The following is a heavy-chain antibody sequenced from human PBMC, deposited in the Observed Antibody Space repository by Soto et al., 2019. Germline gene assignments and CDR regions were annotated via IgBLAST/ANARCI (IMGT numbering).Heavy chain of an antibody. V-gene: IGHV4-34*01. D-gene: IGHD2-21*01. CDR3: AREVRARRPWFDP. J-gene: IGHJ5*02. Sequence: NPSETLSLTCAVYGGSFSGYYWSWIRQPPGKGLEWIGEINHSGSTNYNPSLKSRVTISVDTSKNQFSLKLSSVTAADTAVYYCAREVRARRPWFDPWGQGTLVTVSS. CDR1: GGSFSGYY. CDR2: INHSGST.